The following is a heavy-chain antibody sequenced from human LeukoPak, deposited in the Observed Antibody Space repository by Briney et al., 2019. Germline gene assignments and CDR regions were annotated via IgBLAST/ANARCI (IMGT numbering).Heavy chain of an antibody. J-gene: IGHJ4*02. CDR1: GGSISSSY. CDR3: ARDDYGDFFFDS. D-gene: IGHD4-17*01. CDR2: IYYSGST. V-gene: IGHV4-59*01. Sequence: PSETLSLTCTVSGGSISSSYWSWIRQPPGQGLEWIGNIYYSGSTNYTPSLKSRVTISVDTSKNQFSLRLSSVTAADTAVYYCARDDYGDFFFDSWGQGTLVTVSS.